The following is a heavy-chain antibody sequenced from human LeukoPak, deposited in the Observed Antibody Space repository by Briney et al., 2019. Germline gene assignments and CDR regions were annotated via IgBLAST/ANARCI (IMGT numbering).Heavy chain of an antibody. D-gene: IGHD3-22*01. CDR1: GFTFSSYG. CDR3: AKDERSSRYYYDSSGITQH. V-gene: IGHV3-30*18. CDR2: ISYDGRNK. Sequence: PGGSLRLSCAASGFTFSSYGMHWVRQAPGKGLEWVAVISYDGRNKYYADSVKGRFTISRDNSKNTLYLQMNSLRAEDTAVYYCAKDERSSRYYYDSSGITQHWGQGTLVTVSS. J-gene: IGHJ1*01.